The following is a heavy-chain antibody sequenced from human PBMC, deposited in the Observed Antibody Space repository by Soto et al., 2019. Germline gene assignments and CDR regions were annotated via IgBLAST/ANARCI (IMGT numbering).Heavy chain of an antibody. Sequence: SETLSLTCTVSGGSISSYYWSWIRQPPGKGLEWIGYIYYSGSTNYNPSLKSRVTISVDTSKNQFSLKLSSVTAADTAVYYCARVGGYGDYEYYYYMDVWGKGTTVTVSS. D-gene: IGHD4-17*01. CDR3: ARVGGYGDYEYYYYMDV. CDR1: GGSISSYY. V-gene: IGHV4-59*01. J-gene: IGHJ6*03. CDR2: IYYSGST.